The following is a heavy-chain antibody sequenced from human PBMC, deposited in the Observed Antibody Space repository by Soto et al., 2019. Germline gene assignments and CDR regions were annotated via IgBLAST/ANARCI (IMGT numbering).Heavy chain of an antibody. Sequence: PSETLSLTCTVSGGSISSGDYYWSWIRQPPGKGLEWIGYIYYSGSTYYNPSLKSRVTISVDTSKNQFSLRAEDTAVYYCAKGPAIVLVPAAMNYYYGMDVWGQGTTVTVSS. J-gene: IGHJ6*02. CDR1: GGSISSGDYY. V-gene: IGHV4-30-4*02. CDR3: AKGPAIVLVPAAMNYYYGMDV. D-gene: IGHD2-2*01. CDR2: IYYSGST.